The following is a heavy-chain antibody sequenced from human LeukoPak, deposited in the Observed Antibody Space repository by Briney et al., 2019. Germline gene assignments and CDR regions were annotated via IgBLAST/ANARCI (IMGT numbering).Heavy chain of an antibody. Sequence: GGSLRLSCAASGFTFGSYAMSWVRQAPGKGLAWVSSISKSDGSTYYADSVKGRFTISRDNSKNTVYLHMDSLRVEDTAIYYCARGALIPDFRGQGTLVTVSS. V-gene: IGHV3-23*01. D-gene: IGHD2-21*01. CDR2: ISKSDGST. CDR3: ARGALIPDF. CDR1: GFTFGSYA. J-gene: IGHJ4*02.